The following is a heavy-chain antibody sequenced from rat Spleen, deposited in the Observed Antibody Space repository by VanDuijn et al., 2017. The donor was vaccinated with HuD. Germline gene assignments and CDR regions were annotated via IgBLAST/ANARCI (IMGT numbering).Heavy chain of an antibody. CDR3: ARMRGDYFDY. CDR2: IRYDGDNT. V-gene: IGHV5-29*01. CDR1: GFTFSNSG. Sequence: EVQLVEAGGGLVQPGRSLKLSCAASGFTFSNSGMAWVRQAPTKGLEWVATIRYDGDNTYYRDSVKGRFIVSRDNAKSTLYLQMDSLRSDDTATYYCARMRGDYFDYWGQGVMVTVSS. J-gene: IGHJ2*01.